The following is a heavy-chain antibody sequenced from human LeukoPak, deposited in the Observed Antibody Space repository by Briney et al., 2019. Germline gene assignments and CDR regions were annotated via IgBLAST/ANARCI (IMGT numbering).Heavy chain of an antibody. CDR1: GFTFNSYS. CDR3: ARYRGLGGGYYFDY. Sequence: GGSLRLSCAGSGFTFNSYSMYWVRQTPGKGLEWVSSISSSSSHMFYADSVKGRFSISRDNANNSLYLQMNSLRAEDTAVYYCARYRGLGGGYYFDYWGQGTLVTVSS. J-gene: IGHJ4*02. CDR2: ISSSSSHM. V-gene: IGHV3-21*01. D-gene: IGHD5-12*01.